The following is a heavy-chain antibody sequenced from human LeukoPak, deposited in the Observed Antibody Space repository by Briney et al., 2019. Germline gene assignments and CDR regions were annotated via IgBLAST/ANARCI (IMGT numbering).Heavy chain of an antibody. J-gene: IGHJ4*02. Sequence: ASVKVSCKASGYTFTGYYMHWVRQAPGQGLEWMGWINPNSGGTNYAQKFQGRVTMTRDTSISTAYMELSRLRSDDTAVYYCARAGLKSYYYDCSGYGPGDYWGQGTLVTVSS. D-gene: IGHD3-22*01. CDR3: ARAGLKSYYYDCSGYGPGDY. CDR2: INPNSGGT. CDR1: GYTFTGYY. V-gene: IGHV1-2*02.